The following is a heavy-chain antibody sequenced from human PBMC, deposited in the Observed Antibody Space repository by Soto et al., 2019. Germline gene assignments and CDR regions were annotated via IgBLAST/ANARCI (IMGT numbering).Heavy chain of an antibody. CDR3: ARAAQYYYDSSGELDY. V-gene: IGHV4-31*03. CDR1: GGTISSGGYY. J-gene: IGHJ4*02. Sequence: SETLSLTCTVSGGTISSGGYYWSWIRQHPGKGLEWIGYIYYSGSTYYNPSLKSRVTISVDTSKNQFSLKLSSVTAADTAVYYCARAAQYYYDSSGELDYWGQGTLVTVSS. CDR2: IYYSGST. D-gene: IGHD3-22*01.